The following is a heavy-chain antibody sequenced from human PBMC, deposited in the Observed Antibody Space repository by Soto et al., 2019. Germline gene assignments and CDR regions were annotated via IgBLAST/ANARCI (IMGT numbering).Heavy chain of an antibody. CDR2: IYYSGST. V-gene: IGHV4-61*05. J-gene: IGHJ6*02. CDR1: GGSISSSSYY. Sequence: SETLSLTCTVSGGSISSSSYYWGWIRQPPGKGLEWIGYIYYSGSTNYNPSLKSRVTISVDTSKNQFSLKLSSVTAADTAVYYCASRGVTMVRGVIIGPHYYGMDVWGQGTTVTVSS. CDR3: ASRGVTMVRGVIIGPHYYGMDV. D-gene: IGHD3-10*01.